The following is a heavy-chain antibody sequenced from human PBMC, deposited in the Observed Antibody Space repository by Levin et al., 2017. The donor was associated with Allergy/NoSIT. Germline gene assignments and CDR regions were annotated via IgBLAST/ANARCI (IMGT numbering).Heavy chain of an antibody. CDR3: AREDFSSSWLGDGFDI. CDR2: IHPNSGVT. CDR1: GYTFTGYY. D-gene: IGHD6-13*01. Sequence: ASVKVSCKASGYTFTGYYMHWVRQAPGQGLEWMGRIHPNSGVTNYAQKFQGRVTMTRDTSISTAYMELSRLRSDGTAVYYCAREDFSSSWLGDGFDIWGQGTMVTVSS. V-gene: IGHV1-2*06. J-gene: IGHJ3*02.